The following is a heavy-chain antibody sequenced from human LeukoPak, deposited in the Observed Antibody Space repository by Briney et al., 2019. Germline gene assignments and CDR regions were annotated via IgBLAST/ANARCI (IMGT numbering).Heavy chain of an antibody. CDR1: GYTSTGYY. D-gene: IGHD3/OR15-3a*01. Sequence: ASVKVSCKASGYTSTGYYLHWVRQAPGQGLEWMGWINPHSGDTNYAQKFLGRVTMTRDKSISTAFIELSGLTSDDTAVFFCARVWQQGLDLWGQGTPVTVSS. CDR3: ARVWQQGLDL. J-gene: IGHJ5*02. CDR2: INPHSGDT. V-gene: IGHV1-2*02.